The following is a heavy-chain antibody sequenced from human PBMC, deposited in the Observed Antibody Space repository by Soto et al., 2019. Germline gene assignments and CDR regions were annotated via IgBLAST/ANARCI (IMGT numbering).Heavy chain of an antibody. CDR3: ARAYSSSSGLNY. V-gene: IGHV1-2*02. D-gene: IGHD6-6*01. CDR2: INPNSGGT. Sequence: GASVKVSCKASGYTFTGYYMHWVRQAPGQGLEWMGWINPNSGGTNYTQKFQGRVTMTRDTSISTAYMELSRLRSDDTAVYYCARAYSSSSGLNYWGQGTPVTVSS. J-gene: IGHJ4*02. CDR1: GYTFTGYY.